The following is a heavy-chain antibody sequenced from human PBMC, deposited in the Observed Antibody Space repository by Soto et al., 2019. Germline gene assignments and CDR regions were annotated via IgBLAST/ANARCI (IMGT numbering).Heavy chain of an antibody. D-gene: IGHD2-15*01. CDR1: GDTVSSNSVA. Sequence: SQTLSLTCVGSGDTVSSNSVAWNWVRQSPSRGLEWLGRTYYRSRWYSDYAVSVRSRIDINADTSKNQVSLQLYSVTPEDTAVYYCARSEEDSDYYYYGMDVWGQGTTVTVSS. CDR3: ARSEEDSDYYYYGMDV. CDR2: TYYRSRWYS. V-gene: IGHV6-1*01. J-gene: IGHJ6*02.